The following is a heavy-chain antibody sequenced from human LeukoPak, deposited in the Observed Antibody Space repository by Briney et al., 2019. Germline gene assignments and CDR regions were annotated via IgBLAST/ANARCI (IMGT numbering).Heavy chain of an antibody. V-gene: IGHV3-20*04. CDR2: INWNGGST. J-gene: IGHJ2*01. Sequence: GGSLRLSCAASGFTFNSYSMHWVRQAPGKGLEWVSGINWNGGSTGYADSVKGRFTISRDNAKNSVYLLLNSLTPEDTAVYYCARDLRAGGTWSYGVYFDLWGRGTLVTVSS. D-gene: IGHD4-17*01. CDR1: GFTFNSYS. CDR3: ARDLRAGGTWSYGVYFDL.